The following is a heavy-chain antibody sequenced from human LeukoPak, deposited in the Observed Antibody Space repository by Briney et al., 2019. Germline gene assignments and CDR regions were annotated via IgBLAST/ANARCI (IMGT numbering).Heavy chain of an antibody. D-gene: IGHD3-10*01. CDR2: INHSGST. J-gene: IGHJ6*03. CDR3: AREYVGSGVRGYYMDV. CDR1: GGSFSGYY. Sequence: SETLSLTCAVYGGSFSGYYWSWIRQPPGKGLEWIGEINHSGSTNYNPSLKSRVTISVDTSKNQFSLKLSSVTAADTAVYYCAREYVGSGVRGYYMDVWGKGTTVTVSS. V-gene: IGHV4-34*01.